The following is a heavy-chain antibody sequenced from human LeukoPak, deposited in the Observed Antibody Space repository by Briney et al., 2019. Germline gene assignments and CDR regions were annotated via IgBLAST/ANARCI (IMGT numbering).Heavy chain of an antibody. D-gene: IGHD2-21*01. CDR1: GFTFSSYS. V-gene: IGHV3-48*01. J-gene: IGHJ6*04. CDR3: ARDDYYYYYYGMDV. CDR2: ISSSSSTI. Sequence: PGGSLRLSCAASGFTFSSYSMNWVRQAPGKGLEWVSYISSSSSTIYYADSVKGRFTISRDNAKNSLYLQMNSLRAEDTAVYYCARDDYYYYYYGMDVWGKGTTVTVSS.